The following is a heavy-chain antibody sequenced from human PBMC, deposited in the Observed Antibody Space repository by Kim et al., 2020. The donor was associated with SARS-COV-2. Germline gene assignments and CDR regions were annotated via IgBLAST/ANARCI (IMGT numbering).Heavy chain of an antibody. D-gene: IGHD6-13*01. CDR1: DVIFSSDW. Sequence: GGSLRLSCEVSDVIFSSDWMHWVRQFPGKGLEWVSHISDDGTKSTYADSAKGRCTISRDNAKNTLILEINGLTVDDKAIYECVRGIAGYSASWYTQWGQG. CDR3: VRGIAGYSASWYTQ. CDR2: ISDDGTKS. J-gene: IGHJ1*01. V-gene: IGHV3-74*01.